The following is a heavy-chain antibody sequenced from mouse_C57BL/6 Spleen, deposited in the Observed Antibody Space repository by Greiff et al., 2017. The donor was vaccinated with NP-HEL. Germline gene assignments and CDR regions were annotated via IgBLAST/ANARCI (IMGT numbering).Heavy chain of an antibody. CDR2: IDPENGDT. CDR3: TTTDGNYWFAY. V-gene: IGHV14-4*01. Sequence: EVHLVESGAELVRPGASVKLSCTASGFNIKDDYMHWVKQRPEQGLEWIGWIDPENGDTEYASKFQGKATITADTSSNTAYLQLSSLTSEDTAVYYCTTTDGNYWFAYWGQGTLVTVSA. D-gene: IGHD2-1*01. J-gene: IGHJ3*01. CDR1: GFNIKDDY.